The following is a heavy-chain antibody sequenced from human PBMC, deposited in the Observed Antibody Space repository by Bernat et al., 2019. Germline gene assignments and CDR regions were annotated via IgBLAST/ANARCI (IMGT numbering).Heavy chain of an antibody. V-gene: IGHV3-7*03. CDR3: VRDSGWFHHDH. J-gene: IGHJ4*02. D-gene: IGHD6-19*01. CDR1: GFTFSNSW. CDR2: ISGDGSDK. Sequence: EVQLVESGGGLAQPGGSLRLFCTASGFTFSNSWMTWVRQAPGKGLEWVTNISGDGSDKYYKDSLRDRFTVSRDNAKNSLYLQMNSLRVEDTAIYYCVRDSGWFHHDHWGQGTLVTVSS.